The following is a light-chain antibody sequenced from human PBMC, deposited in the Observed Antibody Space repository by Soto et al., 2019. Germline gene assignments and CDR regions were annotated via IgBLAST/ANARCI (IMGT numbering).Light chain of an antibody. CDR3: QQYAGSPLT. CDR1: QSVSSN. Sequence: EIVMTQSPATLSVSPGERATLSCRASQSVSSNLAWYQQKPGQAPRLLIYGASTRATGIPARFSGSGSGTDFTLTISRLEPEDFAVYYCQQYAGSPLTFGGGTKVDIK. CDR2: GAS. J-gene: IGKJ4*01. V-gene: IGKV3-15*01.